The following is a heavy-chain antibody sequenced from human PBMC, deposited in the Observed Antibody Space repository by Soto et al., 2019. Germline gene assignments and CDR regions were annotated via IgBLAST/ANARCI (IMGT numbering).Heavy chain of an antibody. Sequence: QVQLVQSGAEVKKPGASVKVSCKASGYTFTSYYMHWVRQAPGQGLEWMGIINPSGGSTSYAQKFQGRVTMTRDTSTSTVYMELSSLRSEDTAVYYCARAAPYYYDSSGYFPNWGQGTLVTVSS. CDR1: GYTFTSYY. D-gene: IGHD3-22*01. CDR3: ARAAPYYYDSSGYFPN. CDR2: INPSGGST. J-gene: IGHJ4*02. V-gene: IGHV1-46*01.